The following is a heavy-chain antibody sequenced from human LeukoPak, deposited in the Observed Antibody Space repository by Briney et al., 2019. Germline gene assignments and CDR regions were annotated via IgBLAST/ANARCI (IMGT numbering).Heavy chain of an antibody. D-gene: IGHD6-19*01. CDR3: ARQVVAVAGTGYFDY. CDR2: IYYSGST. J-gene: IGHJ4*02. V-gene: IGHV4-39*01. Sequence: SETLSLTCTVSGGSIRSSSYYWGWIRQPPGKGLEWIESIYYSGSTYYNASLKSRGTISVDTSKNQFSLRLNSVTAADTAVYFCARQVVAVAGTGYFDYWGQGTLVTVSS. CDR1: GGSIRSSSYY.